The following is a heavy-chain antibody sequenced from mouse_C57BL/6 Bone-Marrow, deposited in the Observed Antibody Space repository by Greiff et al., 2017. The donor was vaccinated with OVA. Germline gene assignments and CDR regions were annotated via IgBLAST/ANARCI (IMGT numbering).Heavy chain of an antibody. J-gene: IGHJ2*01. D-gene: IGHD1-1*01. V-gene: IGHV7-3*01. Sequence: EVMLVESGGGLVQPGGSLSLSCAASGFTFTDYYMSWVRQPPGKALEWLGFIRNKANGYTTEYSASVKGRFTISRDNSQIILYLQMNALRAEDSATYYCARSDYYGSSYDFDYWGQGTTLTVSS. CDR2: IRNKANGYTT. CDR3: ARSDYYGSSYDFDY. CDR1: GFTFTDYY.